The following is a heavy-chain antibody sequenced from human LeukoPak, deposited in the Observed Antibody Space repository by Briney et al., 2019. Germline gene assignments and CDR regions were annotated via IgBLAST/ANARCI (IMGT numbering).Heavy chain of an antibody. Sequence: GGSLRLSCAASGFPFSGYSMTWVRQAPGKGLEWVANIKPDGTTKFYVDSVKGRFTISRDNALNSLYLQMNSLRAEDTAIYYCARSIPYGTTWYGRSDYWGQGTLVTVSS. J-gene: IGHJ4*02. CDR2: IKPDGTTK. V-gene: IGHV3-7*03. CDR1: GFPFSGYS. D-gene: IGHD6-13*01. CDR3: ARSIPYGTTWYGRSDY.